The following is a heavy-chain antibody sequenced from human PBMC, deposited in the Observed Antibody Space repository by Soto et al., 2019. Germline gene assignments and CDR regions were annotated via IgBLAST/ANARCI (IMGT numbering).Heavy chain of an antibody. Sequence: ASVKVSCKASGYTFTSYGISWVRQAPGQGLEWMGWISAYNGNINYAQKLQGRVTMTTDTSTSTAYMELRSLRSDDTAVYYCARDQGVDIVATTVDYWGQGTQVTVS. CDR2: ISAYNGNI. J-gene: IGHJ4*02. CDR1: GYTFTSYG. CDR3: ARDQGVDIVATTVDY. D-gene: IGHD5-12*01. V-gene: IGHV1-18*01.